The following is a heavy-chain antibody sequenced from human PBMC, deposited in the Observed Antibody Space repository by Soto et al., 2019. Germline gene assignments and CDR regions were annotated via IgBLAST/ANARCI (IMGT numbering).Heavy chain of an antibody. CDR2: IYYSGST. CDR3: ARHTYYYDSSGYGNAEYFQH. Sequence: SETLSLTCTVSGGSISSYYWSWIRQPPGKGLEWIGYIYYSGSTNYNPSLKSRVTISVDTPKNQFSLKLSSVTAADTAVYYCARHTYYYDSSGYGNAEYFQHWGQGTLVTVSS. D-gene: IGHD3-22*01. CDR1: GGSISSYY. J-gene: IGHJ1*01. V-gene: IGHV4-59*01.